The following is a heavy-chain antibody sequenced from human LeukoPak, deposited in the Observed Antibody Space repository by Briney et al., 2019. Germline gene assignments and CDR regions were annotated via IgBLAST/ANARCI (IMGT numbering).Heavy chain of an antibody. Sequence: SETLSLTCTVSGCSISSYYWSWIRQPPGKGLEWVGFIYYGGRTDYNPSVKSRVTISVDTARNQFSLKLSSVTAAATAVYYCAREELDYCSGGNSHEAFDIWDQGTMVTVSS. CDR1: GCSISSYY. D-gene: IGHD2-15*01. CDR3: AREELDYCSGGNSHEAFDI. V-gene: IGHV4-59*01. CDR2: IYYGGRT. J-gene: IGHJ3*02.